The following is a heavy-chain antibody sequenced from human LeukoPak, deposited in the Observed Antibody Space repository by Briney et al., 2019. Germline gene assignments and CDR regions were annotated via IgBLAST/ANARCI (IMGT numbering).Heavy chain of an antibody. Sequence: XXXGXXLXELSMNXVRQAPGKGLEWLGGFKPEHGKTIYAQKFQGRVTVTEDTSSDTAYMELSSLRSEDTAMYYCAIGAAFDPLTFDFWGQGTLVTVSS. CDR3: AIGAAFDPLTFDF. V-gene: IGHV1-24*01. CDR2: FKPEHGKT. CDR1: GXXLXELS. D-gene: IGHD4/OR15-4a*01. J-gene: IGHJ4*02.